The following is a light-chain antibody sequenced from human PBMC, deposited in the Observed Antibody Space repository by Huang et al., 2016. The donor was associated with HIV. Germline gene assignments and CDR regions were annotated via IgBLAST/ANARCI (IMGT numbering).Light chain of an antibody. J-gene: IGKJ2*01. CDR2: GAS. CDR3: QQYDNWPPYT. CDR1: QSIDNN. Sequence: EIVMTQSPATLSVSPGARATLSCRASQSIDNNLAWYQQKPGQAPRLLMSGASTRATGIPARFSGSGSGTDFTLTISSLQPEDSAVYYCQQYDNWPPYTFGQGTDLEIK. V-gene: IGKV3-15*01.